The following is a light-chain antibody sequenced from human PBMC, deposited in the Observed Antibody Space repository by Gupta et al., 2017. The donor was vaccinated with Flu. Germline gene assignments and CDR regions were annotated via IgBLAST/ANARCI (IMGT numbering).Light chain of an antibody. J-gene: IGKJ2*03. V-gene: IGKV2-28*01. CDR2: LGS. CDR1: QSLLHSNGYNY. CDR3: MQALQTPLC. Sequence: DIVMTQSPLSLPVTPGEPASISCRSSQSLLHSNGYNYLDWYLQKPGQSPQLLIYLGSNRASGVPDRFSGSGSGTXFTLKIXRVEAEDVGVYYCMQALQTPLCFGXGTKLEIK.